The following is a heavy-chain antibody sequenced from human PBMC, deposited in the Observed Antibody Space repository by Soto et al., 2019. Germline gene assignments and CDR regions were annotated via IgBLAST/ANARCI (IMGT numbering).Heavy chain of an antibody. Sequence: GGSLRLSCAASGFTFDDYAMHWVRQAPGKGLEWVSGITWNSGTIGYADSVKGRFTISRDNAKNSLYLQMNRLRAEDTALYFCAKDNSGSRYYYYYMDVWGKGTTVTVSS. CDR2: ITWNSGTI. D-gene: IGHD6-19*01. V-gene: IGHV3-9*01. CDR3: AKDNSGSRYYYYYMDV. J-gene: IGHJ6*03. CDR1: GFTFDDYA.